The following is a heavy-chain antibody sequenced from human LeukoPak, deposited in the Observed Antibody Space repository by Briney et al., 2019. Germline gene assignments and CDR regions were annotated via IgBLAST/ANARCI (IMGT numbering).Heavy chain of an antibody. Sequence: GASVKVSCKASGYTFTGYYMHWVRQAPGQGLERMGWINPNSGGTNYAQKFQGRVTMTRDTSISTAYMELSRLRSDDTAVYYCARGQETDYYDSSGYFYWGQGTLVTVSS. D-gene: IGHD3-22*01. CDR2: INPNSGGT. J-gene: IGHJ4*02. V-gene: IGHV1-2*02. CDR1: GYTFTGYY. CDR3: ARGQETDYYDSSGYFY.